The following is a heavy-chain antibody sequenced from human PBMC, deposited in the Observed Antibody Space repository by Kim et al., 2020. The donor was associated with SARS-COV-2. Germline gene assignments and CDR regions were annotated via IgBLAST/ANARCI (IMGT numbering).Heavy chain of an antibody. CDR3: AKDLVSSSFRAFHI. D-gene: IGHD6-6*01. V-gene: IGHV3-9*01. Sequence: SLRLSCAASGFTFGDFAMHWDRQVPGKGLEWVSGLSWNSGVIGYADSVKGRFTISRHNAENSLSLQMNSLRAEDTAFYYCAKDLVSSSFRAFHIWGQG. J-gene: IGHJ3*02. CDR2: LSWNSGVI. CDR1: GFTFGDFA.